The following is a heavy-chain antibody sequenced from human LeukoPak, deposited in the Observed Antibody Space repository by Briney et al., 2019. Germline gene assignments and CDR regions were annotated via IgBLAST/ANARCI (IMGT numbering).Heavy chain of an antibody. CDR2: INHSGST. CDR3: ARDFAYCGGDCTPRGMDV. Sequence: SETLSLTCAVYGGSFSDYYWSWIRQPPGKGLEWIGEINHSGSTYYNPSLKSRVTISVDTSKNQFSLKLSSVTAADTAVYYCARDFAYCGGDCTPRGMDVWGQGTTVTVSS. J-gene: IGHJ6*02. D-gene: IGHD2-21*02. V-gene: IGHV4-34*01. CDR1: GGSFSDYY.